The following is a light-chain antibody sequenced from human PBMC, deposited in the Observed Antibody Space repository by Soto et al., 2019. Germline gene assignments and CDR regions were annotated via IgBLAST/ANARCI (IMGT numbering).Light chain of an antibody. CDR3: HQYKTFPRT. CDR2: AAS. V-gene: IGKV3-20*01. J-gene: IGKJ1*01. Sequence: EFVLTQSPGTRSLSPGARATLSCRASPSLSSSYLAWYQQKPGQAPRLLLYAASTRATGIPDRFSGSASGTDFTLTIYRLEPEDFAIYYCHQYKTFPRTFGQGTKVEIK. CDR1: PSLSSSY.